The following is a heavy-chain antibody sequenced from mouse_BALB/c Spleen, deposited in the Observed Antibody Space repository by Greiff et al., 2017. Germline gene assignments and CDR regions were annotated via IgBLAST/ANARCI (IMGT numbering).Heavy chain of an antibody. J-gene: IGHJ4*01. CDR1: GYTFTNYW. CDR3: AQWDYAMDY. V-gene: IGHV1-63*02. CDR2: IYPGGGYT. D-gene: IGHD1-3*01. Sequence: VKLMESGAELVRPGTSVKISCKASGYTFTNYWLGWVKQRPGHGLEWIGDIYPGGGYTNYNEKFKGKATLTADTSSSTAYMQLSSLTSEDAAVYFCAQWDYAMDYWGQGTSVTVSS.